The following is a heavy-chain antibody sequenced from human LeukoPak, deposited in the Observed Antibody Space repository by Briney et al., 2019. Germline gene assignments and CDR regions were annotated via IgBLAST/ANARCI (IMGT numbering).Heavy chain of an antibody. Sequence: GGSLRLSCAASGFTFSSYAMHWVRQAPGKGLEYVSGISTDGSSTYYANSVKGRFTISRDTSKNTLYLQMGSLRAEDMAVYYCARTIAVAGPYYFDYWGQGTQVTVSS. CDR1: GFTFSSYA. J-gene: IGHJ4*02. D-gene: IGHD6-19*01. CDR3: ARTIAVAGPYYFDY. V-gene: IGHV3-64*01. CDR2: ISTDGSST.